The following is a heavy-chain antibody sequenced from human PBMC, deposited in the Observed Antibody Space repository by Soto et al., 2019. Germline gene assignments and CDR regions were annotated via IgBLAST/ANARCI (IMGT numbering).Heavy chain of an antibody. Sequence: LRLSCAASGFTFRTYAMTWVRQAPGKGLEWVSSISDSGGRTHYAESVKGRFTISRDNSKNTLYLEMNSLRVDDMAVYYCAKDLGYCSSSTCQPPYGMDVWGQGTTVTVSS. CDR2: ISDSGGRT. CDR3: AKDLGYCSSSTCQPPYGMDV. CDR1: GFTFRTYA. J-gene: IGHJ6*02. V-gene: IGHV3-23*01. D-gene: IGHD2-2*03.